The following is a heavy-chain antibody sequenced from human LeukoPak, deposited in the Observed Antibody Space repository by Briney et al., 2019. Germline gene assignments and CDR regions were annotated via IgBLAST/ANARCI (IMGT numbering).Heavy chain of an antibody. CDR1: GGSISSYH. V-gene: IGHV4-59*01. CDR3: ARVVAGRRFDP. Sequence: KPSETLSLTCTVSGGSISSYHWSWIRQPPGKGLEWIGYIYYSGSTNYNPSLKSRVTISVDTSKNQFSLKVNSVTAADTAVYYCARVVAGRRFDPWGQGTLVTVSS. D-gene: IGHD6-19*01. J-gene: IGHJ5*02. CDR2: IYYSGST.